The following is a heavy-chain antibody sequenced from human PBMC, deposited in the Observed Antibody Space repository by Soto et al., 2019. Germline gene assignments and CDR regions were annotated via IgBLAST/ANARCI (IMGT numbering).Heavy chain of an antibody. V-gene: IGHV1-69*02. CDR3: ATTLPTSFPGILDY. Sequence: QVQLVQSGAEVKKPGSSVKVSCKASGGTFSSYTISWVRQAPGQGLEWMGRVIPILDIAHYAQKFLGRVTITADKSSGTAYMELSSLRSQDTVVYYCATTLPTSFPGILDYWGQGTLVTVSS. D-gene: IGHD3-10*01. CDR2: VIPILDIA. CDR1: GGTFSSYT. J-gene: IGHJ4*02.